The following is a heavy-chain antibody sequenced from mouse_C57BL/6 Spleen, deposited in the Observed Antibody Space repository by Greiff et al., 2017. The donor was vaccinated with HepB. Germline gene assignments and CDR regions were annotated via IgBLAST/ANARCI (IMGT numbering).Heavy chain of an antibody. D-gene: IGHD2-13*01. CDR3: ARSRDDGDPAWFAY. Sequence: QVQLQQPGAELVRPGSSVKLSCKASGYTFTSYWMHWVKQRPIQGLEWIGNIDPSDSETHYNQKFKDKATLTVDKTSSTAYMQLSSLTSEDAAVYYCARSRDDGDPAWFAYWGQGTLVTVSA. J-gene: IGHJ3*01. CDR2: IDPSDSET. V-gene: IGHV1-52*01. CDR1: GYTFTSYW.